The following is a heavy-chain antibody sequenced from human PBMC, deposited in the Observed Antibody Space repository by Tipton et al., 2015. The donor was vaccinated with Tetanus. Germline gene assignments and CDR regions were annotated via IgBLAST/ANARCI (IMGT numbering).Heavy chain of an antibody. CDR3: VRAGPQATFGVKYGMDV. Sequence: QSGPEVKKPGSSVKVSCKSSGGPFYKHGIDWVRQAPGQGLEWMGGIIPASGATNYAHKFQGRVTMTADASTTTVHMELSNLRSDDTAVYYCVRAGPQATFGVKYGMDVWGQGTTVTVSS. CDR1: GGPFYKHG. CDR2: IIPASGAT. J-gene: IGHJ6*02. V-gene: IGHV1-69*01. D-gene: IGHD3-3*01.